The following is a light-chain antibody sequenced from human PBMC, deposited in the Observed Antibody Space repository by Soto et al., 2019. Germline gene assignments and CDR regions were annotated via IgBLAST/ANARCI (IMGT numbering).Light chain of an antibody. CDR3: QQRRNWPPMYT. Sequence: DIVLTQSPATLSLSPGERATLSCRASQSVVNQLAWYQQKPGQAPRLLIYDASNRATGIPARFSGSGSGTDFTLTISRLEPEDFAIYYCQQRRNWPPMYTFGQGTKLEIK. CDR2: DAS. J-gene: IGKJ2*01. CDR1: QSVVNQ. V-gene: IGKV3-11*01.